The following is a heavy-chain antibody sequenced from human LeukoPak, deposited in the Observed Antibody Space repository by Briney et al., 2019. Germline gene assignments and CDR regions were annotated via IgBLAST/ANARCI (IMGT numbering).Heavy chain of an antibody. CDR1: GGSISSGDYY. V-gene: IGHV4-30-4*08. J-gene: IGHJ5*02. CDR2: IYYSGST. D-gene: IGHD4-11*01. CDR3: ARAINNDYSNYSNWFDP. Sequence: SQTLSLTCTVSGGSISSGDYYWSWIRQPPGKGLEWIGYIYYSGSTYYNPSLKSRVTISVDTSKNQFSLKLSSVTAADTAVYYCARAINNDYSNYSNWFDPWGQGTLVTVSS.